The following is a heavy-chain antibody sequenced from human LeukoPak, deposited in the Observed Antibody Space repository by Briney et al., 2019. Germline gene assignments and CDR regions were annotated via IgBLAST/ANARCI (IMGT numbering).Heavy chain of an antibody. V-gene: IGHV3-23*01. CDR3: AKSPGTTGWFDA. Sequence: GGSLRLSCAASGFTFSTYGMSWVRQAPGKGLEWVSGISGSGATIYYADSVKGRFTISRDNSKNTLYLQMNSLRAEDTAVYYCAKSPGTTGWFDAWGQGTLVTVSS. D-gene: IGHD1-1*01. CDR1: GFTFSTYG. CDR2: ISGSGATI. J-gene: IGHJ5*02.